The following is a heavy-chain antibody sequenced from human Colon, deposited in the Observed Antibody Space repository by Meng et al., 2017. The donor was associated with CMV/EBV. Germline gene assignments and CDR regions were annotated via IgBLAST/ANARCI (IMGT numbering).Heavy chain of an antibody. J-gene: IGHJ5*02. Sequence: KASGGTFSSYTISWVRQAPGQGLEWMGRIIPILGIANYAQKFQGRVTITADKSTSTAYMELSSLRSEDTAVYYCARGFGSGWYNWFDPWGQGTLVTVSS. CDR2: IIPILGIA. D-gene: IGHD6-19*01. CDR3: ARGFGSGWYNWFDP. CDR1: GGTFSSYT. V-gene: IGHV1-69*02.